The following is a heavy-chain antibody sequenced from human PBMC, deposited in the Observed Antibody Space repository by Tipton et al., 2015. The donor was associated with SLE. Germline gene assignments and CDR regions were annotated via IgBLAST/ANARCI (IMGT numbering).Heavy chain of an antibody. CDR1: GYAFNMYD. CDR2: MNPYSGNS. CDR3: ARSKPRHGDPRGGDT. Sequence: QSGPEVKKPGASVKVSCEASGYAFNMYDINWVRQATGQGLEWMGWMNPYSGNSGFAQEFQGRVTMTSYSLTSTAYMELTSLTSADTAVYYCARSKPRHGDPRGGDTWGQGTLVTVSS. J-gene: IGHJ5*02. D-gene: IGHD4-17*01. V-gene: IGHV1-8*01.